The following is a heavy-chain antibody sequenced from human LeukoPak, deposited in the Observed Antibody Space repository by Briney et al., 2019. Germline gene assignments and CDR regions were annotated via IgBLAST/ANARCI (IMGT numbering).Heavy chain of an antibody. CDR1: GGSFSGYY. CDR3: ATEYSSSQGLDY. D-gene: IGHD6-6*01. Sequence: PSETLSLTCAVYGGSFSGYYWSWIRQPPGKGLEWIGEINHSGSTNYNPSLKSRVTTSVDTSKNQFSLKLSSVTAADTAVYYCATEYSSSQGLDYWGQGTLVTVSS. V-gene: IGHV4-34*01. CDR2: INHSGST. J-gene: IGHJ4*02.